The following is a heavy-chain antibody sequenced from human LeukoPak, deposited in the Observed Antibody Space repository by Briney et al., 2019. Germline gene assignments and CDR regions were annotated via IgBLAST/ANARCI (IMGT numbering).Heavy chain of an antibody. CDR2: VSYSVYT. D-gene: IGHD3-16*01. CDR1: GDSISSHF. Sequence: LETLSLTCTVSGDSISSHFWSGSCHPPGRGLDWVAYVSYSVYTKSNACPISRVALSIYTSTNHISLKLSAVTDTDTAVYYCARGGASRLPFNVWGQGTLVTVSS. V-gene: IGHV4-59*11. CDR3: ARGGASRLPFNV. J-gene: IGHJ3*01.